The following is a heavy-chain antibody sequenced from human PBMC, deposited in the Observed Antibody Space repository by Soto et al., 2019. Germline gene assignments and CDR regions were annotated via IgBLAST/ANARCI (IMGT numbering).Heavy chain of an antibody. V-gene: IGHV1-69*01. CDR1: GGTFVSSA. CDR2: IIPILGST. Sequence: QVQLLQSGAELREPGSSVRVSCTPSGGTFVSSAFAWVRQAPGGKIEWIGGIIPILGSTKYAEKFLGRLTIRADDSSRTAYLELSSLTFDDTAVYFCAKKNPNGDSTKAWLDPWGKGTLVTLST. D-gene: IGHD1-26*01. J-gene: IGHJ5*02. CDR3: AKKNPNGDSTKAWLDP.